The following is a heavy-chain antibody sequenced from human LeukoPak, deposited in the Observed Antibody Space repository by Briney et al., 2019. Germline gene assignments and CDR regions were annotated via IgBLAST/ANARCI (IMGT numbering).Heavy chain of an antibody. CDR1: GFTFSSYA. D-gene: IGHD5-24*01. Sequence: PGGSLRLSCAASGFTFSSYAMSWVRQAPGKGLEWVSAISGSGGGTYYADSVKGRFTISRDNAKNSLFLQMNSLRAEDTAVYYCARDPKMARLSFYFDYWGQGTLVAVSS. J-gene: IGHJ4*02. CDR3: ARDPKMARLSFYFDY. V-gene: IGHV3-23*01. CDR2: ISGSGGGT.